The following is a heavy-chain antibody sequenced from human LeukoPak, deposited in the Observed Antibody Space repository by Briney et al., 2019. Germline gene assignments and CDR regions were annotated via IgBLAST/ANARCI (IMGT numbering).Heavy chain of an antibody. CDR3: ARHSRGRRYVFDY. Sequence: PGGSLRLSCAASGFTFSTYAMSWVRQAPGKGLEWVSAIGGSGDNTYYADSVKGRFAISRDNSNNTLYLQMNSLRAEDTAVYYCARHSRGRRYVFDYWGQGTLVTVSS. CDR2: IGGSGDNT. J-gene: IGHJ4*02. V-gene: IGHV3-23*01. D-gene: IGHD3-10*01. CDR1: GFTFSTYA.